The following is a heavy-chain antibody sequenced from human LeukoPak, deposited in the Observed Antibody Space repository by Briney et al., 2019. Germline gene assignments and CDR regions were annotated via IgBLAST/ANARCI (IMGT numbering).Heavy chain of an antibody. J-gene: IGHJ4*02. D-gene: IGHD3-22*01. CDR2: ISGSGTYT. Sequence: GGSLRLSCAASGFTFSNYAMSWVRQAPGKGLEWVSAISGSGTYTYYADSVKGRFTISRDNSKNTLYLQMNSLRAEDTAVYYCAKMGALRITMIVVVNPFDYWGQGTLVTVSS. V-gene: IGHV3-23*01. CDR3: AKMGALRITMIVVVNPFDY. CDR1: GFTFSNYA.